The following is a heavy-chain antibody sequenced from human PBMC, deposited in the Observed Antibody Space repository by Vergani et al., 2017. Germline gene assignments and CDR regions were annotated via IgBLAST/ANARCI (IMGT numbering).Heavy chain of an antibody. V-gene: IGHV3-33*01. J-gene: IGHJ3*02. CDR3: ARGNYGSGTYYKGDGFDI. CDR1: GFHFSSYG. CDR2: IWNDGSKK. D-gene: IGHD3-10*01. Sequence: QVQLVESGGGVVQPGRSLRLSCVASGFHFSSYGMHWVRQAPGKGLEWVAVIWNDGSKKYYVNSVKGRFIISRDDSKNTLYLQMNSLRAEDSAVYFCARGNYGSGTYYKGDGFDIWGQGTMVTVSS.